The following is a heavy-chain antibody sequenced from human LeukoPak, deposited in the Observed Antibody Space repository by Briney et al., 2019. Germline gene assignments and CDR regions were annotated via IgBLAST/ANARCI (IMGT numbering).Heavy chain of an antibody. CDR1: GYTFTSYG. CDR3: ARESRYYGSGSYLVDY. J-gene: IGHJ4*02. D-gene: IGHD3-10*01. V-gene: IGHV1-18*04. CDR2: ISAYNGNT. Sequence: GASVKVSCKASGYTFTSYGINWVRQAPGQGLEWMGWISAYNGNTNYAQKLQGRVTMTTDTSTSTAYMELRSLRSDDTAVYYCARESRYYGSGSYLVDYWGQGTLVTVSS.